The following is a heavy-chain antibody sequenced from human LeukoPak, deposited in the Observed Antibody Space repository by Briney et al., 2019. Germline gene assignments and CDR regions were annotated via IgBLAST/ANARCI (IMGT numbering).Heavy chain of an antibody. CDR2: ISGSGGTT. V-gene: IGHV3-23*01. Sequence: GGSLRLSCEVSGFTFSSYAMSWVRQAPGKGLEWVSAISGSGGTTYYADSVKGRFTISRDNSKNTLYLQMNSLRAEDTAVYYCAKDSGVVITSNDAFDIWGQGTMVTVSS. D-gene: IGHD3-22*01. CDR3: AKDSGVVITSNDAFDI. J-gene: IGHJ3*02. CDR1: GFTFSSYA.